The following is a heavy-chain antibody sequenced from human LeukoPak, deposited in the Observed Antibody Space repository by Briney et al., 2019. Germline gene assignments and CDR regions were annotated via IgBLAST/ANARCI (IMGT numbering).Heavy chain of an antibody. V-gene: IGHV3-9*01. CDR1: GFTFDDYA. J-gene: IGHJ4*02. D-gene: IGHD3-9*01. Sequence: ALRLSCAASGFTFDDYAMHWVRQAPGKGLEWVSGISWNSGSIGYADSVKGRFTISRDNAKNSLYLQMNSLRAEDTALYYCAKDISSWAEILTGCDYWGQGTLVTVSS. CDR3: AKDISSWAEILTGCDY. CDR2: ISWNSGSI.